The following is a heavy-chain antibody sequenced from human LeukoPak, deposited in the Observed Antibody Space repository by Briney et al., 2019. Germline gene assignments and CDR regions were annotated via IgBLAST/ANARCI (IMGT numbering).Heavy chain of an antibody. Sequence: SETLSLTCAVYGGSFSGYYWSWIRQPPGKGLEWIGEINHSGSTNYNPSLKSRVTISVDTSKNQFSLKLSSVTAADTAVYYCARGRSLRGGAFHIWGQGTMVTVSS. D-gene: IGHD3-16*01. CDR3: ARGRSLRGGAFHI. V-gene: IGHV4-34*01. J-gene: IGHJ3*02. CDR2: INHSGST. CDR1: GGSFSGYY.